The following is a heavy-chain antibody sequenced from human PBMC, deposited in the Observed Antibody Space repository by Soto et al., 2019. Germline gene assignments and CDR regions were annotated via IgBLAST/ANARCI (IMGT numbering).Heavy chain of an antibody. Sequence: PSETLSLTCTVSGGSISSYYWSWIRQPPGKGLEWIGYIYYSGSTNYNPSLRGRVTMSVDTSKNQFSLKLSSVTAADTAVYYCVRVANGGLFGYWGPGNMVTVSS. D-gene: IGHD2-15*01. V-gene: IGHV4-59*01. CDR1: GGSISSYY. J-gene: IGHJ4*02. CDR3: VRVANGGLFGY. CDR2: IYYSGST.